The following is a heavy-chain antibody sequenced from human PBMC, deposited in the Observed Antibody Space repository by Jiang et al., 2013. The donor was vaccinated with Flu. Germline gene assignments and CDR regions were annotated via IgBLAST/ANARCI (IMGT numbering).Heavy chain of an antibody. V-gene: IGHV4-38-2*02. CDR2: VYQSGTT. J-gene: IGHJ2*01. D-gene: IGHD2-2*01. CDR1: GYSIRNGYY. Sequence: GSGLVKPSETLSLTCVVSGYSIRNGYYWGWIRQTPGKGLEWIGSVYQSGTTYYNPSLNRRATISIDTSKDQISLSLRSVIAADTAIYYCAREPISRDLLTGWFFDLWGLARWSLSPQ. CDR3: AREPISRDLLTGWFFDL.